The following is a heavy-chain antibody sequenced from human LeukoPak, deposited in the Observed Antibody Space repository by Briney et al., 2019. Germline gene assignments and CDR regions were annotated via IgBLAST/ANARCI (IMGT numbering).Heavy chain of an antibody. CDR1: GGSISSYY. D-gene: IGHD2-15*01. CDR3: ARGSSFCSTYYYYYGMDV. V-gene: IGHV4-59*01. J-gene: IGHJ6*02. CDR2: IYYSGST. Sequence: PLETLSLTCTVSGGSISSYYWSWIRQPPGKGLEWIGYIYYSGSTNYNPSLKSRVTISVDTSKNQFSLKLSSVTAADTAVYYCARGSSFCSTYYYYYGMDVWGQGTTVTVSS.